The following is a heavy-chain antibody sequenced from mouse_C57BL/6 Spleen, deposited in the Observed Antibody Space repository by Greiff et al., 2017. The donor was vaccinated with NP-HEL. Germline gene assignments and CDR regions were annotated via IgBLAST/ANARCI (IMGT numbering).Heavy chain of an antibody. Sequence: QVQLQQSGAELVRPGASVTLSCKASGYTFTDYEMHWVKQTPVHGLAWIGAIDPETGGTAYNQKFKGTAILTADKSSSTAYMELRSLTSEDSAVYYCTRSEFITTVVAPYFDYWGQGTTLTVSS. CDR2: IDPETGGT. D-gene: IGHD1-1*01. CDR3: TRSEFITTVVAPYFDY. V-gene: IGHV1-15*01. J-gene: IGHJ2*01. CDR1: GYTFTDYE.